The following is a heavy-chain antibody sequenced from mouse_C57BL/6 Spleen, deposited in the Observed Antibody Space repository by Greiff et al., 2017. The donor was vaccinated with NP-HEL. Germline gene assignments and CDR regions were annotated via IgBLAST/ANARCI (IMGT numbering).Heavy chain of an antibody. D-gene: IGHD1-1*01. Sequence: EVQVVESGGDLVRPGGSLKLSCAASGFTFSSYGMSWVRQTPDKRLEWVATISSGGSYTYYPDSVKGRFTISRDNAKNTLYLQMSSLKSEDTAMYYCARHENYGSSYDYYAMDYWGQGTSVTVSS. V-gene: IGHV5-6*01. CDR2: ISSGGSYT. J-gene: IGHJ4*01. CDR3: ARHENYGSSYDYYAMDY. CDR1: GFTFSSYG.